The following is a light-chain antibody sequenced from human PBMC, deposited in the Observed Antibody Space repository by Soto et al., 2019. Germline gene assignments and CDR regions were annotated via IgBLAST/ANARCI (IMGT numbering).Light chain of an antibody. CDR3: QEDNNYPLT. V-gene: IGKV1-5*03. CDR1: QSIGNC. Sequence: DIQMTQSPSTLSASVGDRVTITCRASQSIGNCLGWYQQKPGKAPKLLIYHASHLHSGVPLRFSGSGSGTEFTLAISRLQPEDFATYYCQEDNNYPLTFGRGTKVEIK. CDR2: HAS. J-gene: IGKJ4*02.